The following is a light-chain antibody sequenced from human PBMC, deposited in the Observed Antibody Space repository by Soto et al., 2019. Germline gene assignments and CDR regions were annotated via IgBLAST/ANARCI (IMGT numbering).Light chain of an antibody. J-gene: IGLJ3*02. Sequence: QSVLTQPASVSGSPGQSITISCTGTSSDVGGYNYVSWYQQHPGKAPKLMIYEVSNRPSGVSNRFSGSKSGNTASLTISGLQAEDGADYYCRSYTSGSTWVFGGGTQLTVL. CDR3: RSYTSGSTWV. CDR2: EVS. V-gene: IGLV2-14*01. CDR1: SSDVGGYNY.